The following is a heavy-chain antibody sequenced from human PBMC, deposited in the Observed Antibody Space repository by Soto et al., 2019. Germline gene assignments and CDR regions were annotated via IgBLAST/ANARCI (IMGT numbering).Heavy chain of an antibody. J-gene: IGHJ4*02. V-gene: IGHV3-23*01. CDR2: ISGNGGDK. Sequence: EVQLLESGGGLVQPGGSLRLSCAASGFTFSSYALNWVRQAPGKGPEWVSAISGNGGDKNYTDSVKGRFTISRDNSKTSLYLQMTRLRAEDTAVYYCAKGGDYWGQGTLVTVSS. CDR1: GFTFSSYA. CDR3: AKGGDY.